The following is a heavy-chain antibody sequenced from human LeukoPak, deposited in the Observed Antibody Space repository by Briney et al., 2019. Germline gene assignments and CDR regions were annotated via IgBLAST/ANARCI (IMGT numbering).Heavy chain of an antibody. D-gene: IGHD1-26*01. CDR2: ISYDGSNK. CDR3: ARVNPPSNSRSYRGPNWFDP. J-gene: IGHJ5*02. Sequence: GGSLRLSCAASGFTFSSYAMHWVRQAPGKGLEWVAVISYDGSNKYYADSVKGRFTISRDNSKNTLYLQMNSLRAEDTAVYYCARVNPPSNSRSYRGPNWFDPWGQGTLVTVSS. V-gene: IGHV3-30-3*01. CDR1: GFTFSSYA.